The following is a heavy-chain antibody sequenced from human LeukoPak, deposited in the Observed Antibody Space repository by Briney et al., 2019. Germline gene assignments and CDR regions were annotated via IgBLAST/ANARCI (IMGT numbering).Heavy chain of an antibody. J-gene: IGHJ4*02. CDR3: AGPGAGDLDY. D-gene: IGHD3-10*01. CDR2: INHSGST. V-gene: IGHV4-34*08. CDR1: GLTFSDAW. Sequence: GSLRLSCVLSGLTFSDAWMSWVRQAPGKGLEWIGEINHSGSTNYNPSLKSRVTISVDTSKNHFSLKLSSVTAADTAVYYCAGPGAGDLDYWGQGTLVTVSS.